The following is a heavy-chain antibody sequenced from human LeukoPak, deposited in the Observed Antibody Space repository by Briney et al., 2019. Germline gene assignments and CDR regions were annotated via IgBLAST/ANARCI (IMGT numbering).Heavy chain of an antibody. V-gene: IGHV3-23*01. CDR3: AKDDGWVQYAN. D-gene: IGHD5-24*01. CDR2: ISDNGAVT. Sequence: GGSLRLSCAASGFSFSMYSMSWIRQAPGKGLEWVSVISDNGAVTFYGDSVKGRFTISRDNSKNTLYLQMNSLRAEDTAVYYCAKDDGWVQYANWGQGTLVTVSS. J-gene: IGHJ4*02. CDR1: GFSFSMYS.